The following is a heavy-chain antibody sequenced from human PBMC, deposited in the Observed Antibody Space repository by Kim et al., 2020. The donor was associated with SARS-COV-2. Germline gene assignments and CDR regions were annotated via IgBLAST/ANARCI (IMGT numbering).Heavy chain of an antibody. V-gene: IGHV4-59*01. CDR3: ARDRGYRSGWPDGMDV. Sequence: SETLSLTCTVSGGSISSYYWSWIRQPPGKGLEWIGYIYYSGSTNYNSSLKSRVTISVDTSKNQFSLKLSSVTAADTAVYYCARDRGYRSGWPDGMDVWGQGTTVTVSS. D-gene: IGHD6-19*01. CDR2: IYYSGST. J-gene: IGHJ6*02. CDR1: GGSISSYY.